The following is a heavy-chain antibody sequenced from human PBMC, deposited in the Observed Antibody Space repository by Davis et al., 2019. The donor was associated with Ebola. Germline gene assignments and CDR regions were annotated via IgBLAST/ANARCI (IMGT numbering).Heavy chain of an antibody. V-gene: IGHV3-21*01. CDR2: ISSSSSYI. J-gene: IGHJ4*02. D-gene: IGHD3-16*02. CDR1: GFTFSSYA. Sequence: GESLKISCAASGFTFSSYAMSWVRQAPGKGLEWVSSISSSSSYIYYADSVKGRFTISRDNAKNSLYLQMNSLRAEDTAVYYCARAHLWTFGGVIAPLRYFDYWGQGTLVTVSS. CDR3: ARAHLWTFGGVIAPLRYFDY.